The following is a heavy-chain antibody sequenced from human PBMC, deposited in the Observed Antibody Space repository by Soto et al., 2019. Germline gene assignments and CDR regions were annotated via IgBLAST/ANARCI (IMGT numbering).Heavy chain of an antibody. CDR1: GFTFSNYR. Sequence: EESGGGLVKPGGSLTLSCATSGFTFSNYRMNWVRQAPGKGLEWVASISGSGKDTFYQDSVKGRFTISRDNAESSLVLQMNSLTVDDTAVYHCARVHLVRTSSYYCGMDVWGPGTTVTVSS. CDR2: ISGSGKDT. D-gene: IGHD6-6*01. V-gene: IGHV3-21*06. CDR3: ARVHLVRTSSYYCGMDV. J-gene: IGHJ6*02.